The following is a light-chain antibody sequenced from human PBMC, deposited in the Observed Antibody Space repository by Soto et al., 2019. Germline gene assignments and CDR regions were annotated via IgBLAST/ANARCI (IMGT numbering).Light chain of an antibody. J-gene: IGLJ1*01. CDR1: SSDVGGYNY. CDR2: DVS. V-gene: IGLV2-14*01. CDR3: SSDTRSFYV. Sequence: QSALTQPASVSGSPGQSITISCTGTSSDVGGYNYVSWYQQHPGKAPKLMIYDVSNRPSGVSNRFSGSKSGNTASLTISGLQAEDEADYYCSSDTRSFYVFGTGTKLTVL.